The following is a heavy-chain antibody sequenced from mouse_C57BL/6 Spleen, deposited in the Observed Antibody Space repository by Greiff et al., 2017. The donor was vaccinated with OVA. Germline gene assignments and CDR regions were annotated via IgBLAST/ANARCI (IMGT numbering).Heavy chain of an antibody. V-gene: IGHV1-52*01. CDR2: IDPSDSET. D-gene: IGHD2-3*01. J-gene: IGHJ3*01. Sequence: QVQLQQPGAELVRPGSSVKLSCKASGYTFTSYWMHWVKQRPIQGLEWIGNIDPSDSETHYNQKFKDKATLTVEKSSSTAYMQLSSLTSEDSAVYYCARSDDPDGGFAYWGQGTLVTVSA. CDR3: ARSDDPDGGFAY. CDR1: GYTFTSYW.